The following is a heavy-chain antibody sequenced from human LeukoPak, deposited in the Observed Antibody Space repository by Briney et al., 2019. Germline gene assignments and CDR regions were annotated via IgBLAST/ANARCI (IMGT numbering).Heavy chain of an antibody. J-gene: IGHJ5*02. CDR2: IYYSGST. Sequence: KPSETLSLTCTVSGGSISSYYWSCIRQPPGKGLEWIGYIYYSGSTKYNPSLKSRVTISVDTSKNQFSLKLSSVTAADTAVYYWAGYYDYVWGSGWFDPWGQGTLVTVSS. V-gene: IGHV4-59*01. D-gene: IGHD3-16*01. CDR3: AGYYDYVWGSGWFDP. CDR1: GGSISSYY.